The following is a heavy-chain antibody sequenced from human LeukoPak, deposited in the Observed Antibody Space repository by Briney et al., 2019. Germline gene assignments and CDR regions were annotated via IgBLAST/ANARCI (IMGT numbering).Heavy chain of an antibody. D-gene: IGHD3-3*01. CDR1: GYTFTSYG. CDR3: ATLPFGVVMPDY. CDR2: ISAYNGNT. J-gene: IGHJ4*02. V-gene: IGHV1-18*01. Sequence: ASVKVSCKASGYTFTSYGISWVRQAPGQGLEWMGWISAYNGNTNYAQKLQGRVTMTTDTSTSTAYMELSGLRSDDTAVYYCATLPFGVVMPDYWGQGTLVTVPS.